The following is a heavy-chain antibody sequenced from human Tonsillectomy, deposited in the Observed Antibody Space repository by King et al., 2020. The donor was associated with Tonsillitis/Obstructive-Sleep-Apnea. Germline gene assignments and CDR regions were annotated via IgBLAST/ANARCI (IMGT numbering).Heavy chain of an antibody. V-gene: IGHV3-23*04. CDR2: ISGSGGST. D-gene: IGHD3-22*01. J-gene: IGHJ4*02. CDR3: AKTSWDYYDSSGYWGFDY. CDR1: GFTFSSYA. Sequence: VQLVESGGGLVQPGGSLRLSCAASGFTFSSYAMSWVRQAPGKGLEWVSAISGSGGSTYYADSVKGRFTISRDNSKNTLYPQMNSLRAEDTAVYYCAKTSWDYYDSSGYWGFDYWGQGTLVTVSS.